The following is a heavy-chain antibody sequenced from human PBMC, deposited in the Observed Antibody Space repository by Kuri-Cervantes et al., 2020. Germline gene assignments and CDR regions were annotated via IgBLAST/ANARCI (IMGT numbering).Heavy chain of an antibody. CDR2: IWYDGSNK. J-gene: IGHJ6*02. CDR1: GFTFSSYG. Sequence: GGSLRLSCAASGFTFSSYGMHWVRQAPGKGLEWVAVIWYDGSNKYYADSVKGRFTISRENAKNSLYLQMNSLRAGDTAVYYCARGVAGTQAGYYYYGMDVWGQGTTVTVSS. CDR3: ARGVAGTQAGYYYYGMDV. D-gene: IGHD6-19*01. V-gene: IGHV3-33*01.